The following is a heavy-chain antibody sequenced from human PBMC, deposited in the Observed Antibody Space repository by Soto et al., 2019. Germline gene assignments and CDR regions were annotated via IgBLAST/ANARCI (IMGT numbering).Heavy chain of an antibody. D-gene: IGHD6-13*01. V-gene: IGHV1-2*04. CDR3: ARGAGIAAAGTLHYYYYYGMDV. CDR1: GYTFTGYY. J-gene: IGHJ6*02. Sequence: ASVKVSCKASGYTFTGYYMHWVRQAPGQGLEWMGWINPNSGGTNYAQKFQGWVTMTRDTSISTAYMELSRLRSDDTAVYYCARGAGIAAAGTLHYYYYYGMDVWGQGTTVTVSS. CDR2: INPNSGGT.